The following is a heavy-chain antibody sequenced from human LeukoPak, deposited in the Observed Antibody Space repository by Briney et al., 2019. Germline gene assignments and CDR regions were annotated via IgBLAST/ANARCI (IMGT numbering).Heavy chain of an antibody. CDR3: ARAVAGTLSAFDI. Sequence: SETLSLTCTVSGGSISSYYWSWIRQPPGKGLEWVGYIYYSGSTNYNPSLKSRVTISVDTSKNQFSLKLSSVTAADTAVYYCARAVAGTLSAFDIWGQGTMVTVSS. V-gene: IGHV4-59*01. CDR2: IYYSGST. D-gene: IGHD6-19*01. CDR1: GGSISSYY. J-gene: IGHJ3*02.